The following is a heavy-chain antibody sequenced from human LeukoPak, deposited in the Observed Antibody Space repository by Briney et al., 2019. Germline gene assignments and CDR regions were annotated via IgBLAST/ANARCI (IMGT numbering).Heavy chain of an antibody. CDR2: IYHSGST. D-gene: IGHD2-15*01. J-gene: IGHJ6*02. CDR1: GGSISSSNW. V-gene: IGHV4-4*02. Sequence: SGTLSLTCAVSGGSISSSNWWSWVRQPPGKGLEWIGEIYHSGSTNYNPSLKSRVTISVDKSKNQFSLKLSSVTAADTAVYYCARLPAYCSGGSCYSYLYGMDVWGQGTTVIVSS. CDR3: ARLPAYCSGGSCYSYLYGMDV.